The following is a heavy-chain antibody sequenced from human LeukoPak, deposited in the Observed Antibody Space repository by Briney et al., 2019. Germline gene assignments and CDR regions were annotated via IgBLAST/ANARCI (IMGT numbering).Heavy chain of an antibody. D-gene: IGHD3-16*01. J-gene: IGHJ6*02. CDR1: GFTFSDYY. V-gene: IGHV3-11*01. CDR2: ISSSGSTI. Sequence: GGSLRLSCAASGFTFSDYYMSWIRQAPGKGLEWVSYISSSGSTIYYVDSVKGRFTISRDNAKNSLYLQMNSLRAEDTAVYYCARSVTYPYYYGMDVWGQGTTVTVSS. CDR3: ARSVTYPYYYGMDV.